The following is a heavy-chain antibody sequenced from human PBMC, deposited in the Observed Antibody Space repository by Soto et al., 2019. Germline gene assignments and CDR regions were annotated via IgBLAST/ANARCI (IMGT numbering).Heavy chain of an antibody. D-gene: IGHD6-13*01. CDR1: GFTFGSYA. J-gene: IGHJ6*03. CDR3: AKGKGKEPYYYMDV. CDR2: ISGSGGST. V-gene: IGHV3-23*01. Sequence: PGGSLRLSCTASGFTFGSYAMSWVRQAPGKGLEWVSAISGSGGSTYYADSVKGRFTSSRDNSKNTLYLQMNSLRAEDTAVYYCAKGKGKEPYYYMDVWGKGTTVTVSS.